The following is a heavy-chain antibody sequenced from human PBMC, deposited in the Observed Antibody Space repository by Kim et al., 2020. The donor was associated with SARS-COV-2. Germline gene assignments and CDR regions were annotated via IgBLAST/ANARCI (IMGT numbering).Heavy chain of an antibody. J-gene: IGHJ4*01. D-gene: IGHD5-18*01. CDR1: GGSISSSNW. CDR3: ARGLDRGDRSREFDY. Sequence: SETLSLTCAVSGGSISSSNWWSWVRQPPGKWLEWIGQIYHSGSTNYNPSLTSRVTISVDKPKNQFSLKLSSVTAADTAVYYCARGLDRGDRSREFDYWG. V-gene: IGHV4-4*02. CDR2: IYHSGST.